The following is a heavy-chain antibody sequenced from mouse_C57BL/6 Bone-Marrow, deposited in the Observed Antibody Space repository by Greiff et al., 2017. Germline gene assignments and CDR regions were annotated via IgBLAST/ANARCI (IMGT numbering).Heavy chain of an antibody. CDR2: ILPGSGCT. CDR3: ASWGPRAMDY. J-gene: IGHJ4*01. V-gene: IGHV1-9*01. D-gene: IGHD3-1*01. CDR1: GYTFTGYW. Sequence: QVQLKQSGAELMKPGASVKLSCKATGYTFTGYWIEWVKQTPGHGLEWIGEILPGSGCTYYNEKVKGQATFTADTSSNTACMQLSSQTTEDSTIYYCASWGPRAMDYWGQGTSVTVSS.